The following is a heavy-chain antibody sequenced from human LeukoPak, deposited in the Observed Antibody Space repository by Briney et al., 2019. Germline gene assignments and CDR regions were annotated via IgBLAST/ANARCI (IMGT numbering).Heavy chain of an antibody. V-gene: IGHV3-30*04. CDR3: ASLLEGSSSWPFDY. CDR1: GFTFSSYA. D-gene: IGHD6-13*01. Sequence: GGSLRLSCAASGFTFSSYAMHWVRQAPGKGLEWVAVISYDGSNKYYADSVKGRFTISRDNSKNTLYLQMSSLRDEDTAVYYCASLLEGSSSWPFDYWGQGTLVTVSS. CDR2: ISYDGSNK. J-gene: IGHJ4*02.